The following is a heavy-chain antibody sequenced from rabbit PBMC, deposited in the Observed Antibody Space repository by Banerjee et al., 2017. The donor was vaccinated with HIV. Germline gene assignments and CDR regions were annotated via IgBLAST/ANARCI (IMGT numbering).Heavy chain of an antibody. V-gene: IGHV1S45*01. D-gene: IGHD7-1*01. Sequence: QEQLEESGGDLVKPEGSLTLTCTASGFSFSNGYVMCWVRQAPGKGLEWIACINTISGDTVYATWAKGRFTISKASWTTVTLQMTSLTAADTASYFCARNEYTGTAYDLWGQGTLVTVS. CDR3: ARNEYTGTAYDL. CDR2: INTISGDT. CDR1: GFSFSNGYV. J-gene: IGHJ4*01.